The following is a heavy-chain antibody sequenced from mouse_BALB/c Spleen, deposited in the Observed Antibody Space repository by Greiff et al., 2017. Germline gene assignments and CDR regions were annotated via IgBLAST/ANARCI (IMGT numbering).Heavy chain of an antibody. Sequence: EVKLVESGGGLVQPGGSLKLSCAASGFTFSSYTMSWVRQTPEKRLEWVAYISNGGGSTYYPDTVKGRFTISRDNAKNTLYLQMSSLKSEDTAMYYCARITTVVDAMDYWGQGTSVTVSS. CDR1: GFTFSSYT. CDR3: ARITTVVDAMDY. D-gene: IGHD1-1*01. V-gene: IGHV5-12-2*01. J-gene: IGHJ4*01. CDR2: ISNGGGST.